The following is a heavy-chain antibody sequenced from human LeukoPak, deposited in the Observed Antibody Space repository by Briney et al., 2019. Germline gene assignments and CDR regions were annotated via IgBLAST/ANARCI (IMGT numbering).Heavy chain of an antibody. CDR2: INPSGGST. CDR3: ARDSSQGYYDSSGYVDY. Sequence: ASVKVSCKASGYTLTGYYMHWVRQAPGQGLEWMGIINPSGGSTSYAQKFQGRVTMTRDTSTSTVYMELSSLRSEDAAVYYCARDSSQGYYDSSGYVDYWGQGTLVTVSS. V-gene: IGHV1-46*01. CDR1: GYTLTGYY. J-gene: IGHJ4*02. D-gene: IGHD3-22*01.